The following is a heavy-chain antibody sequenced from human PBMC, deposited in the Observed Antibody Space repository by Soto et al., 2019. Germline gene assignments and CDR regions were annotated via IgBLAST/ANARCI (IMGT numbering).Heavy chain of an antibody. CDR3: ARVDWGSFDY. CDR2: IFYSGST. J-gene: IGHJ4*02. Sequence: SETLSLTCTVSGASLSGYYWAWIRQPPGKGLEWIGNIFYSGSTDYNPSLKSRVTMSLDTSRSHFSLKIRSVTTADTAVYYCARVDWGSFDYWGKGTRVTVS. V-gene: IGHV4-59*01. D-gene: IGHD3-9*01. CDR1: GASLSGYY.